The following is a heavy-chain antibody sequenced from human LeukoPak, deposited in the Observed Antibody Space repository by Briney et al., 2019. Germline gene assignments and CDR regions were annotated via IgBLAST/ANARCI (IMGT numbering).Heavy chain of an antibody. V-gene: IGHV3-53*01. CDR1: GFTVSGSY. J-gene: IGHJ4*02. CDR3: ARDLRNGDRYYFDY. Sequence: GGSLRLSCAASGFTVSGSYMSWVRQAPGKGREWVSVMYSGGSTFYADSVKGRFTISRDNSKNTVYLQMNSLRAEDTAVYYCARDLRNGDRYYFDYWGQGTLVTVSS. CDR2: MYSGGST. D-gene: IGHD4-17*01.